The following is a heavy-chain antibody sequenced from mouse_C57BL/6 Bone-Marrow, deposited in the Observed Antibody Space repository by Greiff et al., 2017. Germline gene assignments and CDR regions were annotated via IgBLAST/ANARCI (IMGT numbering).Heavy chain of an antibody. CDR2: IDPSDSYT. Sequence: VQLQQPGAELVMPGASVKLSCKASGYTFTSYWMHWVKQRPGQGLEWIGEIDPSDSYTNYNPTFKGKSTLTVDKSSSTAYMQLSSLTSEDSAVYYCARSLYYYGSSPLAMDYWGQGTSVTVSS. V-gene: IGHV1-69*01. CDR3: ARSLYYYGSSPLAMDY. J-gene: IGHJ4*01. CDR1: GYTFTSYW. D-gene: IGHD1-1*01.